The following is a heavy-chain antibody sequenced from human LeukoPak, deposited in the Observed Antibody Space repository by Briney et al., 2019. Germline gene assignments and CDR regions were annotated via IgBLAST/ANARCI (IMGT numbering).Heavy chain of an antibody. D-gene: IGHD3-3*01. J-gene: IGHJ4*02. V-gene: IGHV4-39*07. CDR2: VHLDGRT. CDR3: AREGGFYRPLDY. CDR1: GGSLSSTNNY. Sequence: SETLSLTCTVSGGSLSSTNNYWGWIRQPPGKGLEWIGEVHLDGRTNYNPSLESRLTMSVDVSENQVSLKLTSVTAADTAVYYCAREGGFYRPLDYSGQGTLVTVSS.